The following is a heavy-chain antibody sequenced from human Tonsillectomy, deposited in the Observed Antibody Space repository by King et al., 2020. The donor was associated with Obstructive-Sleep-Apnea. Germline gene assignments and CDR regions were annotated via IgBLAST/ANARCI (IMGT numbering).Heavy chain of an antibody. J-gene: IGHJ4*02. CDR2: IYYSGST. D-gene: IGHD3-10*01. V-gene: IGHV4-59*08. Sequence: VQLQESGPGLVKPSETLSLTCTVSGGSISSYYWSWIRQPPGKGLEWIGYIYYSGSTNYNPSLKSRVTISVDTSKNQFSLKLSSVTAADTAVYYCARRDYYGSGSIHWGQGTLVTVSS. CDR3: ARRDYYGSGSIH. CDR1: GGSISSYY.